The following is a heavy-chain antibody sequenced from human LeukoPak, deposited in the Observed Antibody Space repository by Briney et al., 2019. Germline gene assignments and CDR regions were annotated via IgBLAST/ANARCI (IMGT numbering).Heavy chain of an antibody. Sequence: LPGGSLRLSCAASGFTFDDYSMSWVRHAPGKGLEWVSGIDRNGDSTGYADSVEGRFTISRDNAKNSLYLQMDSLRAEDTALYYCARDHKGGDGADAFEIWGHGTMVTVSS. V-gene: IGHV3-20*04. D-gene: IGHD5-24*01. CDR1: GFTFDDYS. J-gene: IGHJ3*02. CDR2: IDRNGDST. CDR3: ARDHKGGDGADAFEI.